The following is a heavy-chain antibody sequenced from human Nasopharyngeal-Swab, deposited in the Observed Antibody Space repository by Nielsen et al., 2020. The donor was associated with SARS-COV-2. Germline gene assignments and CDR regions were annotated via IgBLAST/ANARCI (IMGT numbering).Heavy chain of an antibody. CDR3: ARSGDCSGGRCNDAFDI. CDR2: IDWGDDQ. V-gene: IGHV2-70*01. Sequence: SGPTLVKPTQTLTLTCTFSGFSLSTSGMCVHWIRQPPGKALEWLALIDWGDDQYYSTSLKTRLTISKDSSKDEVVLTMTNMDPVDTATYYCARSGDCSGGRCNDAFDIWGQGTMVTVSS. J-gene: IGHJ3*02. CDR1: GFSLSTSGMC. D-gene: IGHD2-15*01.